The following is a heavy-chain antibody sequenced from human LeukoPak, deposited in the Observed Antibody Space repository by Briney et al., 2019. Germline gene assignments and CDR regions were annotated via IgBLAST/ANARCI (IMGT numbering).Heavy chain of an antibody. J-gene: IGHJ4*02. Sequence: GGSLRLSCAASGFTFSSYAMSWVRQAPGKGLEWVSAISGSGGSTYYADSVKGRITISRDNSKNTLHLQMNSLRADDTAVYYCATPPHLTVRPVDYWGQGTLVTVSS. D-gene: IGHD6-6*01. CDR1: GFTFSSYA. CDR3: ATPPHLTVRPVDY. V-gene: IGHV3-23*01. CDR2: ISGSGGST.